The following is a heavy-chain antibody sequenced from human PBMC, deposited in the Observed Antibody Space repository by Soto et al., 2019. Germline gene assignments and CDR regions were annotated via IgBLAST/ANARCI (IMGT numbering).Heavy chain of an antibody. CDR3: AAGGGLPRYY. V-gene: IGHV4-30-2*01. CDR1: GGSISGGGYS. J-gene: IGHJ4*02. Sequence: QLQLQESGSGLVKPSQTLSLTCAVSGGSISGGGYSWGWIGQPPGKGLEWIGYIYHSGSTYYNPSLKSRVTISVDRSKNQFSLKLSSVTAADTAVYYCAAGGGLPRYYWGQGTLVTVSS. D-gene: IGHD5-12*01. CDR2: IYHSGST.